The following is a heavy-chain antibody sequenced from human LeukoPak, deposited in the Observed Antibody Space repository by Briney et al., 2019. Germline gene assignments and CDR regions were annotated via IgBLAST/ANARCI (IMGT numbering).Heavy chain of an antibody. CDR1: GNYW. J-gene: IGHJ4*02. V-gene: IGHV3-74*01. Sequence: GGSLRLSCAASGNYWMHWVRQAPGKGLVWVSHINSDGGWTSYADSVKGRFTISKDNAKNTVYLQMNNLRAEDTAVYYCVSFYEAYWGRGTLVTVSS. CDR2: INSDGGWT. D-gene: IGHD2/OR15-2a*01. CDR3: VSFYEAY.